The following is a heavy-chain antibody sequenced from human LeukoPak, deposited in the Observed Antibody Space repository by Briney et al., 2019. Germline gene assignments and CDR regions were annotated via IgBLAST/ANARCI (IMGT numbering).Heavy chain of an antibody. CDR2: IYTSGST. CDR3: VRQGYYDSSGYYYYFDY. D-gene: IGHD3-22*01. CDR1: GGSISSYY. V-gene: IGHV4-4*09. Sequence: SETLSLTCTVSGGSISSYYWSWIRQPPGKGLEWIGYIYTSGSTNYNPSLKSRVTISVDTSKNQFSLKLSSVTAADTAVYYCVRQGYYDSSGYYYYFDYWGQGTLVTVSS. J-gene: IGHJ4*02.